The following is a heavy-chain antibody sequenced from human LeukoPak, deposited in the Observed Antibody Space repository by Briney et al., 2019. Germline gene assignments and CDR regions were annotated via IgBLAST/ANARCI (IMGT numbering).Heavy chain of an antibody. V-gene: IGHV1-69*08. Sequence: SVKVSCKASGGAGSSCSISWVRLAPGQGLEWMGRIIPIFGTANYAQKFQGRVTITADKSTSTAYIELSSLRSEDTAGYYCLSMASSDAFDIWGQGTMVTVSS. CDR2: IIPIFGTA. CDR3: LSMASSDAFDI. J-gene: IGHJ3*02. D-gene: IGHD2/OR15-2a*01. CDR1: GGAGSSCS.